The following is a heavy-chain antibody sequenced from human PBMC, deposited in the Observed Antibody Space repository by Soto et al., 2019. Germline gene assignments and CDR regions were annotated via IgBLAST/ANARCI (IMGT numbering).Heavy chain of an antibody. V-gene: IGHV4-39*07. CDR2: IYYSGST. CDR1: GGSIGSSSYF. Sequence: PSETLSLTCSVSGGSIGSSSYFWGWIRQPPGKGLEWIGSIYYSGSTYYNPSLKSRVTVSVDTSKNQFSLKLRSVTAADTAVYYCATLPPRIVVTLLPIPTWGQGILVTVSS. D-gene: IGHD2-21*01. J-gene: IGHJ5*02. CDR3: ATLPPRIVVTLLPIPT.